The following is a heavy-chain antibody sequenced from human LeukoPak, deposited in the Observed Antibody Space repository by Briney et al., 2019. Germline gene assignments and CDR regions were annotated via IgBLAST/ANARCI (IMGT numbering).Heavy chain of an antibody. Sequence: GGSLRLSCAASGFTFSSYWMSWVRQAPGKELEWVANIKQDGSEKYYVDSVKGRFTISRDNAKNSLYLQMNSLRAEDTAVYYCARDSLYYDFWSGYYEPYYYMDVWGKGTTVTVSS. CDR2: IKQDGSEK. CDR1: GFTFSSYW. V-gene: IGHV3-7*01. CDR3: ARDSLYYDFWSGYYEPYYYMDV. J-gene: IGHJ6*03. D-gene: IGHD3-3*01.